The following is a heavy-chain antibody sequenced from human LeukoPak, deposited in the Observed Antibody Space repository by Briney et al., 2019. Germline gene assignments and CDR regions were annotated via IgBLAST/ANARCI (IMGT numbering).Heavy chain of an antibody. Sequence: GGSLRLSCAASGFTFSSYAMSWVRQAPGKGLEWVSAISGSGGSTYYADSVKGRFTISRDNSKNTLYLQMNSLRAEDTAVYYCAKYGFFGVDEKGFDYWGQGTLVTVSS. CDR2: ISGSGGST. CDR3: AKYGFFGVDEKGFDY. CDR1: GFTFSSYA. V-gene: IGHV3-23*01. J-gene: IGHJ4*02. D-gene: IGHD3-3*01.